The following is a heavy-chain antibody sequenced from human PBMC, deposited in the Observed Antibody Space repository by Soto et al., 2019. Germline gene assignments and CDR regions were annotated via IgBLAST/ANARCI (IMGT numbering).Heavy chain of an antibody. CDR2: IWHDGNNK. J-gene: IGHJ6*02. CDR1: GFTFSNYG. CDR3: ASDLVGASDFSGLDV. V-gene: IGHV3-33*01. Sequence: PGWSLRLSCAASGFTFSNYGMHWVRQAPGKGLEWVAIIWHDGNNKYYADSVRGRFIISRDNYKNRLYLQMNSLRAEDTAVYYCASDLVGASDFSGLDVWGQGTQVTVSS. D-gene: IGHD1-26*01.